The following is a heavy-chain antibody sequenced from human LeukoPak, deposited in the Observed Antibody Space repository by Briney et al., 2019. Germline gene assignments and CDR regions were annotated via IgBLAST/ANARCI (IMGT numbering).Heavy chain of an antibody. D-gene: IGHD1-26*01. Sequence: PGGSLRLSCAASRFTFNKAWMTWVRQAPGKGLEWVGRIKSKTDGGTTDYAEPVKGRFTISRDDSKNTLYLQMNSLKTEDTAVYYCTTQVGVTALFFNYFNYWGQGRLVTVSS. CDR2: IKSKTDGGTT. J-gene: IGHJ4*02. CDR1: RFTFNKAW. CDR3: TTQVGVTALFFNYFNY. V-gene: IGHV3-15*01.